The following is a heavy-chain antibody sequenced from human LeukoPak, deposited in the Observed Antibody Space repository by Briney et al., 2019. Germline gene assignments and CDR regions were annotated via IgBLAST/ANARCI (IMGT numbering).Heavy chain of an antibody. Sequence: SETLSLTCTVSGDSISSYYWSWIRQPPGKGLEWIGYIYYNGNTNYNPSLKSRVTISVDTSKNQFSLNLSSVTAADTAVYYCARGGGLFKDYWGQGTLVTVSS. J-gene: IGHJ4*02. D-gene: IGHD3-22*01. CDR3: ARGGGLFKDY. CDR1: GDSISSYY. CDR2: IYYNGNT. V-gene: IGHV4-59*01.